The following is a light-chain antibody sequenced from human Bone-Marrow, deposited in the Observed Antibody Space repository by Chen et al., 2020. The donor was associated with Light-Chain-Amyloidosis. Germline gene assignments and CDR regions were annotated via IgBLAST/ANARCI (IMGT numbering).Light chain of an antibody. J-gene: IGKJ3*01. V-gene: IGKV3-11*01. CDR2: DAS. CDR1: QSVSSY. Sequence: IVLTQCPATLSLSPGERATLTCRASQSVSSYLAWYQQKPGQAPRRLIYDASNRATGIRARLSGSGCGTVFTLTSRGREPEDFSDYYCQERRDWRGRVCTFGPGTKVNIK. CDR3: QERRDWRGRVCT.